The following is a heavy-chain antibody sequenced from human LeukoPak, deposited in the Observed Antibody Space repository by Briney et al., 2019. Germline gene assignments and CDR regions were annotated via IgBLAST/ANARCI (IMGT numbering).Heavy chain of an antibody. J-gene: IGHJ4*02. CDR3: ARVPYSGYDPDGYFDY. V-gene: IGHV3-53*01. D-gene: IGHD5-12*01. Sequence: PGGSLRLSCVASGFSLSRFGMHWVRQAPGKGLEWVSVIYSGGSTYYADSVKGRFTISRDNSKNTLYLQMNSLRAEDTAVYYCARVPYSGYDPDGYFDYWGQGTLVTVSS. CDR1: GFSLSRFG. CDR2: IYSGGST.